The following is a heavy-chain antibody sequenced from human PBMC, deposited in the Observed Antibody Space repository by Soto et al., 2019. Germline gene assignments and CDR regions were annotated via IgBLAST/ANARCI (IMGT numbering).Heavy chain of an antibody. D-gene: IGHD6-13*01. J-gene: IGHJ4*02. CDR1: GFTFSSYA. CDR3: ARRSSSWYFDY. CDR2: ISGSGDST. V-gene: IGHV3-23*01. Sequence: EVQLLESGGGLVQPGGSLRLSCAASGFTFSSYAMNWVRQAPGKGLEWVSVISGSGDSTYYADSVKGRFTISRDNSKNTLYLQMNSLRAEATAVYYCARRSSSWYFDYWGQGTLVTVSS.